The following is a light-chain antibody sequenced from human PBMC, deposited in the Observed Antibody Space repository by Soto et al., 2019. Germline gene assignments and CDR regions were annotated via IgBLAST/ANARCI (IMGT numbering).Light chain of an antibody. Sequence: DIQMTQSPSTLSASVGDRVTITCRASQSISSWLAWYQQKPGKAPKLLIYDASSLESGVPSRFSGSGSGTEFTLTISSLQPDDFATYYCQHYNSYSPRTFGQVTKVEIK. CDR2: DAS. J-gene: IGKJ1*01. CDR3: QHYNSYSPRT. V-gene: IGKV1-5*01. CDR1: QSISSW.